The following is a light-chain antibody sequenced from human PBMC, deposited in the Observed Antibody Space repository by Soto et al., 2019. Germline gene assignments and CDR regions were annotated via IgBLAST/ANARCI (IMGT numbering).Light chain of an antibody. V-gene: IGKV3D-15*01. CDR2: GAS. Sequence: EIVLTQSQGTLSLSPGERSTLSCRASQSVSNNYLAWYQQTPGQAPRLLIYGASNRATGIPDRFSGSGSGTEFTLTISSLQSEDFAVYYCQQYNNWPRTFGQGTKVDIK. CDR3: QQYNNWPRT. CDR1: QSVSNN. J-gene: IGKJ1*01.